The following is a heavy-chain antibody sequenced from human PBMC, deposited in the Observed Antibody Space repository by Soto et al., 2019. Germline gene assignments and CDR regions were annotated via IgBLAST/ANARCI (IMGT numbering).Heavy chain of an antibody. CDR2: IKSKTDGGTT. D-gene: IGHD4-4*01. V-gene: IGHV3-15*01. CDR1: GFTFSNAW. CDR3: TTDTVTTFPGLDPFDY. J-gene: IGHJ4*02. Sequence: GGSLRLACAASGFTFSNAWMSWVRQAPGKGLEWVGRIKSKTDGGTTDYAAPVKGRFTISRDDSKNTLYLQMNSLKTEDTAVYYCTTDTVTTFPGLDPFDYWGQGTLVTVSS.